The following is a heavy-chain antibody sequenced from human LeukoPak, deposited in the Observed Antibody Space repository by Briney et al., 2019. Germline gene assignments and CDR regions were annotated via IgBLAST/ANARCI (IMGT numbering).Heavy chain of an antibody. V-gene: IGHV1-69*05. Sequence: SVKVSCKTSGGTFNNSAISWVRQAPGQGLEWLGGIMPLFGTAGYAQKFQGRVTITKDESTRTVYLELTSLTSDDTAVYYCARVPRYCSSTSCYNSDYYYYYMDVWGKGTTVTVSS. D-gene: IGHD2-2*02. CDR3: ARVPRYCSSTSCYNSDYYYYYMDV. CDR2: IMPLFGTA. J-gene: IGHJ6*03. CDR1: GGTFNNSA.